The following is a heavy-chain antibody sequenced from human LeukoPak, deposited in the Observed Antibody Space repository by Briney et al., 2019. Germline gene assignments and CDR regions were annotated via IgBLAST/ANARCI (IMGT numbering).Heavy chain of an antibody. CDR2: INWNSGGI. CDR1: GFTFDDYA. Sequence: GGSLRLSCAASGFTFDDYAMHWVRQAPGKSLEWVSVINWNSGGIGYADSVKGRFTISRDNAKNSLYLQMNSLRAEDTALYYCAKSPYSSDYYLDYWGQGTLVTVSS. D-gene: IGHD6-19*01. V-gene: IGHV3-9*01. CDR3: AKSPYSSDYYLDY. J-gene: IGHJ4*02.